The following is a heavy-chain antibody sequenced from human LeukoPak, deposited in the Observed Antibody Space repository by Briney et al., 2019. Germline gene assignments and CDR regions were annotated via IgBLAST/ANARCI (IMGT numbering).Heavy chain of an antibody. J-gene: IGHJ5*01. CDR2: FDPEDGET. V-gene: IGHV1-24*01. CDR3: ARWETGSWFDS. Sequence: GASVKVSCKVSGYTLTELSMHWVRQAPGKGLEWMGGFDPEDGETIYAQKFQGRVTMTTDTSTSTVYLELRSLRSDDTAVYYCARWETGSWFDSWGQGTLVTISS. D-gene: IGHD5-24*01. CDR1: GYTLTELS.